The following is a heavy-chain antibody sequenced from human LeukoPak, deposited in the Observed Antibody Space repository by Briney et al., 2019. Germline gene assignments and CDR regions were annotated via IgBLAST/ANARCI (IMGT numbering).Heavy chain of an antibody. D-gene: IGHD6-19*01. CDR3: ARDASPSPVAGTYYFDY. CDR1: GFTFSSYE. Sequence: GGSLRLSCAASGFTFSSYEMNWVRQAPGKGLEWVSYISSSGSTIYYADSVKGRFTISRDNAKNSLYLQMNSLRAEDTAVYYCARDASPSPVAGTYYFDYWGQGTLVTVSS. CDR2: ISSSGSTI. V-gene: IGHV3-48*03. J-gene: IGHJ4*02.